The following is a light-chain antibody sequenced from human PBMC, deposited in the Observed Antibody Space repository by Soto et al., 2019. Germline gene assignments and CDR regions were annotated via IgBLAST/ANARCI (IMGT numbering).Light chain of an antibody. Sequence: QSVLTQPASVSGSPGQSITISCTGTSSDVGQSNFVSWYQHHPDKAPKLMISEVNKRPSGVSNRFSGSKSGNTASLTISGLQTEDEADYYCCSDAGGRHWVFGGGTQLTVL. V-gene: IGLV2-23*02. CDR2: EVN. J-gene: IGLJ3*02. CDR1: SSDVGQSNF. CDR3: CSDAGGRHWV.